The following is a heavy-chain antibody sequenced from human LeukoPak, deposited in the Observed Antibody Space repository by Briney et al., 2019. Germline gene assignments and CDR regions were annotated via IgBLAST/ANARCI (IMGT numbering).Heavy chain of an antibody. Sequence: SETLSLTCTVSGGSIRSSSHYCGWVRQPPGAWLEWNGSTYYSGSTYYNPSLKSRVTIPVDTSKNQFSLKLSSVTAADTAVYYCGAVTTGNWFDPWGQGTLVTVSS. CDR2: TYYSGST. J-gene: IGHJ5*02. V-gene: IGHV4-39*01. D-gene: IGHD1-14*01. CDR1: GGSIRSSSHY. CDR3: GAVTTGNWFDP.